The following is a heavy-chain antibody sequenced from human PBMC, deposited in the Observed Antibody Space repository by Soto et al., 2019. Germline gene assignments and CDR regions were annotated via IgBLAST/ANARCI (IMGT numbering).Heavy chain of an antibody. CDR3: ARDGGGYCSGGSCYHYYGMDV. D-gene: IGHD2-15*01. J-gene: IGHJ6*02. CDR2: IYTSGST. CDR1: GGSISSYY. Sequence: SLTCTVSGGSISSYYWSWIRQPAGKGLEWIGRIYTSGSTNYNPSLKSRVTMSVDTSKNQFSLKLSSVTAADTAVYYCARDGGGYCSGGSCYHYYGMDVWGQGTTVTVSS. V-gene: IGHV4-4*07.